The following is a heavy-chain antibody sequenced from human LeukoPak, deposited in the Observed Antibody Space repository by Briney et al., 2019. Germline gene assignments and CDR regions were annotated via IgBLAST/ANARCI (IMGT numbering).Heavy chain of an antibody. V-gene: IGHV3-33*01. CDR3: ARAEPGLFDY. CDR1: GFTFSRCG. Sequence: GGSLRLSCVASGFTFSRCGMPWVRKAPGKGLEWVAVIYSDGRNAYYADSVEGRFTISRDNSKNTLYLQMNSLRAEDTAVYYCARAEPGLFDYWGLGTLVTVSS. J-gene: IGHJ4*02. CDR2: IYSDGRNA.